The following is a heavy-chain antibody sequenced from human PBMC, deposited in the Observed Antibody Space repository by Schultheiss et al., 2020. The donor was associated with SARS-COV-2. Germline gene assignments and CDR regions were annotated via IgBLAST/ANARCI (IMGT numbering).Heavy chain of an antibody. CDR1: GGTFSSYA. J-gene: IGHJ5*02. CDR3: ARGRGGWFDP. Sequence: SCKASGGTFSSYAISWVRQAPGQGLEWVAVISYDGSNKYYADSVKGRFTISRDNSKNTLYLQMNSLRAEDTAVYYCARGRGGWFDPWGQGTLVTVSS. V-gene: IGHV3-30*07. D-gene: IGHD3-10*01. CDR2: ISYDGSNK.